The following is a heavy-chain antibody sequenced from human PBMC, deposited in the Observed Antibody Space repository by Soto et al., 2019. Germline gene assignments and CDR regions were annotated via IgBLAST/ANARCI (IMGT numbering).Heavy chain of an antibody. V-gene: IGHV3-23*01. D-gene: IGHD5-18*01. Sequence: EVQVLESGGDLVQPGGSLRLTCAVSGFIFTTSSINWVRQAPGKGLEWVSSISGNGYTTYYADSVTGRFTISTDNSKSTVFLQMNSLRVEDTALYYCAKGVEHSTADAFETWGQGTMVTVSS. CDR3: AKGVEHSTADAFET. CDR1: GFIFTTSS. CDR2: ISGNGYTT. J-gene: IGHJ3*02.